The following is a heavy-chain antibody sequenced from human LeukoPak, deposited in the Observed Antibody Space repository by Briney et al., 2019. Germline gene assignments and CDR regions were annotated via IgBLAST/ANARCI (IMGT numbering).Heavy chain of an antibody. D-gene: IGHD3-10*01. V-gene: IGHV3-21*01. Sequence: PGGSLRLSCAASGFTFSTYSMNWVRQAPGKGLEWVSSISSSSIYRYYADSVKGRFTISRDNAKKSLYLQMNSLRAEDTAVYYCASTSGSYFISSFDYWGQGTLVTVSS. J-gene: IGHJ4*02. CDR1: GFTFSTYS. CDR3: ASTSGSYFISSFDY. CDR2: ISSSSIYR.